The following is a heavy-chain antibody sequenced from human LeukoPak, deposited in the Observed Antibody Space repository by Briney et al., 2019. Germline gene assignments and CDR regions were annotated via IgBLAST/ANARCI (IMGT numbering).Heavy chain of an antibody. CDR1: GFTFSSHA. D-gene: IGHD5-18*01. CDR3: TKGTIWLPFDY. CDR2: ISGSGGST. Sequence: GGSLRLSCAASGFTFSSHAMHWARQAPGKGLEWVSAISGSGGSTYYADSVKGRFTISRDNSKNTLYLQMNSLRAEDTAVYYCTKGTIWLPFDYWGQGTLVTVSS. J-gene: IGHJ4*02. V-gene: IGHV3-23*01.